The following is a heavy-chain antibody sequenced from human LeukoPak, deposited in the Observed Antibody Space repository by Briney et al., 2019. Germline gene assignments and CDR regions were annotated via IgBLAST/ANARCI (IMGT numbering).Heavy chain of an antibody. Sequence: ASVKVSCKASGYTFTNYYMHWVRQAPGQGLEWMGIINPSGGSTSYAQKFQGRVTMTRDTSTSTVYMELSSLRSEDTAVYYCARPGIAVAGYDYWGQGTLVTVSS. D-gene: IGHD6-19*01. CDR2: INPSGGST. J-gene: IGHJ4*02. V-gene: IGHV1-46*01. CDR1: GYTFTNYY. CDR3: ARPGIAVAGYDY.